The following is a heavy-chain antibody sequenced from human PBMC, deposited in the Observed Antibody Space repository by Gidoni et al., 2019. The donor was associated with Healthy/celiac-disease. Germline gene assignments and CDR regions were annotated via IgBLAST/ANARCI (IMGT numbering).Heavy chain of an antibody. V-gene: IGHV4-39*01. Sequence: QLQLQESGPGLVKPSETLSLTCTVSGGSISSSSYYWGWIRQPPGKGLEWIGSIYYSGSTYYNPSLKSRVTISVDTSKNQFSLKLSSVTAADTAVYYCARRLTVWVGATGYFDYWGQGTLVTVSS. CDR2: IYYSGST. J-gene: IGHJ4*02. D-gene: IGHD1-26*01. CDR3: ARRLTVWVGATGYFDY. CDR1: GGSISSSSYY.